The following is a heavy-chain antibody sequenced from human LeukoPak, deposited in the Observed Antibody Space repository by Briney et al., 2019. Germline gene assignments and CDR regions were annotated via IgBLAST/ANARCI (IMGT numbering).Heavy chain of an antibody. V-gene: IGHV3-7*03. CDR3: AKDMDIRVPYYYDSSGYVAFDI. D-gene: IGHD3-22*01. Sequence: PGGSLRLSCAASGFTFSSYWMSWVRQAPGKGLEWVANIKEDGSEKRDVDSVKGRFTISRDNAKNSLYLQMNSLRAEDTALYYCAKDMDIRVPYYYDSSGYVAFDIWGQGTMVTVSS. J-gene: IGHJ3*02. CDR1: GFTFSSYW. CDR2: IKEDGSEK.